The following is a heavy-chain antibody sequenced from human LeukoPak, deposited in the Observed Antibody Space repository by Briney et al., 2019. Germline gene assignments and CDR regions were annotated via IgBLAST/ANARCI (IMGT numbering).Heavy chain of an antibody. CDR2: MYTIGST. CDR1: GGSLSSYY. CDR3: ARQDSSGWTPFYY. D-gene: IGHD6-19*01. V-gene: IGHV4-4*07. Sequence: KPSETLSLTRTVSGGSLSSYYWSWIRQPAGKGLEWIGRMYTIGSTNYNPSLKSRVTMSVDTSKNQFSLKLSSVTAADTAVYYCARQDSSGWTPFYYWGQGTLVTVSS. J-gene: IGHJ4*02.